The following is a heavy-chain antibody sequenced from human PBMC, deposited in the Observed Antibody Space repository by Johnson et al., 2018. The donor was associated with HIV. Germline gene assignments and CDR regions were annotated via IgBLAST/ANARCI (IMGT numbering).Heavy chain of an antibody. D-gene: IGHD1-26*01. CDR2: IKSDGSST. V-gene: IGHV3-74*03. J-gene: IGHJ3*02. CDR3: AKDIRPGWEIRGNAFDI. CDR1: GFTFSSYW. Sequence: VQLVESGGGLVKPGGSLRLSCAASGFTFSSYWMHWVRQAPGKGLVWVSRIKSDGSSTTYADSVKGRFTISRDNAKNSLYLQMNSLRAEDTALYYCAKDIRPGWEIRGNAFDIWGQGTMVTVSS.